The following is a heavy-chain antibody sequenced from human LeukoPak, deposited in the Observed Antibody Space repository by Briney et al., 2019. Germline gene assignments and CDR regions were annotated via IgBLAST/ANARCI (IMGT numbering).Heavy chain of an antibody. CDR2: IKGDGSDK. J-gene: IGHJ4*02. D-gene: IGHD1-26*01. CDR3: VRHTYYALDY. CDR1: DFTSSLYW. V-gene: IGHV3-7*01. Sequence: PGGSLRLSCAASDFTSSLYWMSWIRQTPGKGPECVANIKGDGSDKSYVDSVKGRFTISRDNAKNSLYLQMNSLRAEDTAVYYCVRHTYYALDYWGQGALVTVSS.